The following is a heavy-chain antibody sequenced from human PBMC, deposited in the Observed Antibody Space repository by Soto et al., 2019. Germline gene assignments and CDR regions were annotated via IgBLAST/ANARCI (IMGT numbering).Heavy chain of an antibody. V-gene: IGHV3-74*01. Sequence: PGGSLRLSCAASGFTFSSYWMHWVRQAPGKGLVWVARINSDESITNYADSVKGRFTISRDNAKNTLYLQMNSLRAEDTAVYYCARGGLVANRGRGTKEYYGMDVWGQGPTVTVSS. J-gene: IGHJ6*02. CDR2: INSDESIT. CDR3: ARGGLVANRGRGTKEYYGMDV. CDR1: GFTFSSYW. D-gene: IGHD5-12*01.